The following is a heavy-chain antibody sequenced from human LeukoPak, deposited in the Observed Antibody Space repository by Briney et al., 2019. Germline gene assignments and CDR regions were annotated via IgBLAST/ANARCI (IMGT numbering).Heavy chain of an antibody. V-gene: IGHV1-18*01. CDR2: ISAYNGNT. CDR3: ARVLKETLYSGYVIRLFDY. CDR1: GYTFTSYG. D-gene: IGHD5-12*01. Sequence: GASVKVSCKASGYTFTSYGISWVRQAPGQGLEWMGWISAYNGNTNYAQKLQGRVTMTTDTSTSTAYMELRSLRSDDTAVYYCARVLKETLYSGYVIRLFDYWGQGTLVTVSS. J-gene: IGHJ4*02.